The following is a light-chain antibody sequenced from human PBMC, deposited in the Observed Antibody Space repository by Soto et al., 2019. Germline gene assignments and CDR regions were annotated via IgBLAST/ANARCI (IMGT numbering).Light chain of an antibody. CDR3: CSSVGSDAYVV. CDR1: GSDVGGYIL. Sequence: QSALTQPASVSGSPGQSITISCTGTGSDVGGYILVSWYQQHPGKAPKLIIYKGRKRPSGVSDRFSGSKSGNTASLTISGLLPEDEAPYHYCSSVGSDAYVVFGRGTKVTVL. CDR2: KGR. J-gene: IGLJ2*01. V-gene: IGLV2-23*01.